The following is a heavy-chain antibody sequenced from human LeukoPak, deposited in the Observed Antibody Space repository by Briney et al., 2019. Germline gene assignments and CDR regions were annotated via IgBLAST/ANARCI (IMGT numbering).Heavy chain of an antibody. J-gene: IGHJ4*02. D-gene: IGHD2-2*01. Sequence: SVRVSCKASGGTFSSYAISWVRQAPGQGLEWMGGIIPIFGTANYAQKFQGRVTITADESTSTAYMELSSLRSEDTAVYYCARARYCSSTSCYSDPYYFDYWGQGTLVTVSS. V-gene: IGHV1-69*01. CDR2: IIPIFGTA. CDR1: GGTFSSYA. CDR3: ARARYCSSTSCYSDPYYFDY.